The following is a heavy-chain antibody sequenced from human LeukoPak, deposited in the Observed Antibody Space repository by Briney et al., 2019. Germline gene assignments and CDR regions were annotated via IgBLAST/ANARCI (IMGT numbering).Heavy chain of an antibody. CDR1: SASISSATYY. CDR2: IYHSGST. V-gene: IGHV4-30-2*01. J-gene: IGHJ4*02. CDR3: VSGYQEWLIPN. Sequence: SETLSLTCAVSSASISSATYYWSWIRQPPGKGLEWIGYIYHSGSTYYNPSLKSRVTISVDRSKNQFSLKLSSVTAADTAVYYCVSGYQEWLIPNWGQGTLVTVSS. D-gene: IGHD3-3*01.